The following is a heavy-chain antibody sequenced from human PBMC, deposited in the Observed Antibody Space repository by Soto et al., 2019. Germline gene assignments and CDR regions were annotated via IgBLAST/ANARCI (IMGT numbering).Heavy chain of an antibody. CDR2: IYYSGAT. CDR1: GGSISGTAYY. J-gene: IGHJ4*01. V-gene: IGHV4-39*01. D-gene: IGHD1-26*01. Sequence: SETLSLTCTVSGGSISGTAYYWAWIRQPPGKGLEWIGSIYYSGATYYSPSLKSRVTMSVDTSKNQFSLNLNSVTAADTAVYYCATNSGGLRGYFDYWGQGTPVTVSS. CDR3: ATNSGGLRGYFDY.